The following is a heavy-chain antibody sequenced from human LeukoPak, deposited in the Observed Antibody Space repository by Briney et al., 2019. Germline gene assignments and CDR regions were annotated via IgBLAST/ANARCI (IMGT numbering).Heavy chain of an antibody. CDR3: AREGYYSSWSSDDAFDI. J-gene: IGHJ3*02. CDR2: ISAYNGNT. V-gene: IGHV1-18*01. D-gene: IGHD6-13*01. Sequence: GASVKVSCKASGYTFTSYGISWVRQAPGQGLEWMGWISAYNGNTNYAQRLQGRVTMTTDTSTSTAYMELRSLRSDDTAVYYCAREGYYSSWSSDDAFDIWGQGTMVTVSS. CDR1: GYTFTSYG.